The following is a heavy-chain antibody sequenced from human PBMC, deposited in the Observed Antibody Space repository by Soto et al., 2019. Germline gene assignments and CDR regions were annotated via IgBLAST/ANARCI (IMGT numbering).Heavy chain of an antibody. V-gene: IGHV1-8*01. D-gene: IGHD3-22*01. CDR1: GYTFTSYD. J-gene: IGHJ4*02. CDR3: ASVHYYDSSGYYPNFDY. Sequence: QVQLVQSGAEVKKPGASVKVSCKASGYTFTSYDINWVRQATGQGLEWMGWMNPNSGNTGYAQKFQGRVTMTRNTSIGTAGMELGSLRSEDTAVYYCASVHYYDSSGYYPNFDYWGQGTLVTVSS. CDR2: MNPNSGNT.